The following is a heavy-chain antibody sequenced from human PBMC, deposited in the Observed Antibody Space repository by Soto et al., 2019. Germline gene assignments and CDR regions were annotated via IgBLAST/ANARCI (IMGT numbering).Heavy chain of an antibody. CDR3: ARAGCDGGTCYTLVGLRYGMDV. D-gene: IGHD2-15*01. V-gene: IGHV3-30-3*01. CDR1: GFTFSNYA. Sequence: QVQLVESGGGVVKPGRSLRLSCAASGFTFSNYAMYWGRQAPGRGLEGVAVISYDGNNKYYADSVKGRFTISRDNSKNTLYRQMNSLSAEDTAVYYCARAGCDGGTCYTLVGLRYGMDVWGQGTTVTVSS. J-gene: IGHJ6*02. CDR2: ISYDGNNK.